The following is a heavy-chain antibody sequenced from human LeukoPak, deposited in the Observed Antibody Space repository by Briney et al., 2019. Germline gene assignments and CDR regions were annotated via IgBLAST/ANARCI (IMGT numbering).Heavy chain of an antibody. V-gene: IGHV4-31*02. CDR1: GFIVSDYY. D-gene: IGHD5-12*01. Sequence: LRLSCAVSGFIVSDYYMDWVRQAPGKGLEWLGYIYYSGSTYYNPSLKSRVTISVDTSKNQFSLKLSSVTAADTAVYYCARAGVATIPFDPWGQGTLVTVSS. CDR2: IYYSGST. CDR3: ARAGVATIPFDP. J-gene: IGHJ5*02.